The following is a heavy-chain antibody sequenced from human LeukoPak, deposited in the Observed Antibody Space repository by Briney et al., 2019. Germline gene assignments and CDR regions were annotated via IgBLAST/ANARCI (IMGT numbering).Heavy chain of an antibody. CDR2: ISYNGSNQ. V-gene: IGHV3-30-3*01. CDR1: GFTFTIYA. CDR3: ARDRGGSGYYSDY. Sequence: GRSLRLSCAASGFTFTIYAMHWFRQAPGKGLKWVAVISYNGSNQYYADSVKGRFTISRDNSKNTLYLQMNSLRTEDTAVYYCARDRGGSGYYSDYWGQGTLVTVSS. D-gene: IGHD3-22*01. J-gene: IGHJ4*02.